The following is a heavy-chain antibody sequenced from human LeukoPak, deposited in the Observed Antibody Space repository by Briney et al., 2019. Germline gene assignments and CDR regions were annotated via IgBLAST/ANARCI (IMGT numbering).Heavy chain of an antibody. CDR2: ISGSGGTS. J-gene: IGHJ4*02. V-gene: IGHV3-23*01. CDR3: AKDSWTSIHLPYFFDF. D-gene: IGHD3-3*02. CDR1: GFTFRSYA. Sequence: GESLRLSCAASGFTFRSYAMSWVRQAPGKGLEWVSAISGSGGTSYYADSVKGRFTISRDNSKNTLYLQMNSLRAEDTAVYYCAKDSWTSIHLPYFFDFWGQGTLVTVSS.